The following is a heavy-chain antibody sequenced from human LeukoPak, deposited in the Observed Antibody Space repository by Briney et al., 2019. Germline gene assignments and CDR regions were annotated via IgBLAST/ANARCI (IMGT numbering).Heavy chain of an antibody. CDR1: GFTFSSYW. CDR3: ARETPYYDFWSCYEGNWFDP. J-gene: IGHJ5*02. Sequence: GGSLRLSCAASGFTFSSYWMHWVRQAPGKGLVWVSRINSDGSSTSYADSVKGRFTISRDNAKNTLYLQMNSLRAEDTAVYYCARETPYYDFWSCYEGNWFDPWGQGTLVTVSS. D-gene: IGHD3-3*01. CDR2: INSDGSST. V-gene: IGHV3-74*01.